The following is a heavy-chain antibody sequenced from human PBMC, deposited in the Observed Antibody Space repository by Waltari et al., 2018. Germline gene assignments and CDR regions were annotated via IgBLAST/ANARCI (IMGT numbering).Heavy chain of an antibody. J-gene: IGHJ2*01. CDR2: IYYSGST. D-gene: IGHD4-17*01. CDR3: ARDLNDYGDYAKGDWYFDL. CDR1: GGSISSGGYY. V-gene: IGHV4-31*03. Sequence: QVQLQESGPGLVKPSQTLSLTCTVSGGSISSGGYYWRWIRQHPGKGLEWIGYIYYSGSTYYNPSLKSRVTISVDTSKNQFSLKLSSVTAADTAVYYCARDLNDYGDYAKGDWYFDLWGRGTLVTVSS.